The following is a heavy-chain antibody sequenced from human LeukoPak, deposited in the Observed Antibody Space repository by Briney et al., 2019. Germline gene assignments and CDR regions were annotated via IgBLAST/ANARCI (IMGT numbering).Heavy chain of an antibody. CDR3: ASQSETYYDFWSGYYTGDS. Sequence: SETLSLTCTVSGGSISSGDYYWSWIRQPPGKGLEWIGYIYYSGSTYYNPSLKSRVTISVDTSKNQFSLKLSSVTAADTAVYYCASQSETYYDFWSGYYTGDSWGQGTLVAVSS. D-gene: IGHD3-3*01. V-gene: IGHV4-30-4*08. CDR2: IYYSGST. J-gene: IGHJ4*02. CDR1: GGSISSGDYY.